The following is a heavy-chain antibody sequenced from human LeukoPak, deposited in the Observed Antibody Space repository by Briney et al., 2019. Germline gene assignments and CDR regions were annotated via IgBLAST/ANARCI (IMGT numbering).Heavy chain of an antibody. Sequence: ASVTHLQNASGYTLTDFYVHWVPLAPGQGLEWMGWFNPNSGGTNYAQKFQCRLTMTRDTSISTGYMELNSLTSDDTAVYYCASGSAYFYSCGQGDLGSVSS. CDR1: GYTLTDFY. CDR2: FNPNSGGT. V-gene: IGHV1-2*02. CDR3: ASGSAYFYS. J-gene: IGHJ4*02. D-gene: IGHD5-12*01.